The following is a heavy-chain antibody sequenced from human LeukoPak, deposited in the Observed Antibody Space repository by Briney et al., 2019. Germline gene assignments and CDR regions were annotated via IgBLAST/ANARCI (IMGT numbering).Heavy chain of an antibody. CDR1: GFTFSSYA. Sequence: GGSLRLSCAASGFTFSSYAMHWVRQAPGKGLEWVAVIWSDSTNKYYADSVRGRFTISRDNSKDTLYLQMSSLRAEDTAMYYCARDRLTTVTTFHFDYWGQGTLVTVSS. D-gene: IGHD4-17*01. CDR3: ARDRLTTVTTFHFDY. V-gene: IGHV3-33*08. CDR2: IWSDSTNK. J-gene: IGHJ4*02.